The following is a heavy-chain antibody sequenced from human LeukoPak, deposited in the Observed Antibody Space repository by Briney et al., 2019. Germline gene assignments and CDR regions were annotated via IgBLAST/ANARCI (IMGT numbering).Heavy chain of an antibody. Sequence: GESLKISCKGSGYSLTSYWIGWVRQMPGKGLEWMGIIYPGDSDTRYSPSFQGQVTISADKSISTAYLQWSSLKASDTAMYYCARLPDYYDSSGSYYFDYWGQGTLVTVSS. D-gene: IGHD3-22*01. J-gene: IGHJ4*02. CDR2: IYPGDSDT. CDR3: ARLPDYYDSSGSYYFDY. CDR1: GYSLTSYW. V-gene: IGHV5-51*01.